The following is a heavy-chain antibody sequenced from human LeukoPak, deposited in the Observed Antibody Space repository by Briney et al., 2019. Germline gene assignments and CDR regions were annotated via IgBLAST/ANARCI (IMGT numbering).Heavy chain of an antibody. CDR1: GFTFGDYA. J-gene: IGHJ6*03. Sequence: GGSLRLSCAASGFTFGDYAMHWVRQAPGKGLEWVSLISWDGGSTYYADSVKGRFTISRDNSKNSLYLQMNSLRAEDTALYYCAKDRGAAAGYDYMDVWGKGTTVTVSS. D-gene: IGHD6-13*01. CDR3: AKDRGAAAGYDYMDV. V-gene: IGHV3-43D*04. CDR2: ISWDGGST.